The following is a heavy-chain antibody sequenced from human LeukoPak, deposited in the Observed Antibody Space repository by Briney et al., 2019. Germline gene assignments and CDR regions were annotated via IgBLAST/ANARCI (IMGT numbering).Heavy chain of an antibody. Sequence: PGGSLRLSCAASGFTVSSNYMSWVRQAPGKGLEWVSVIYSGGSTYYADSVKGRFTISRDNSKNTLYLQMNSLRAEDTAVYYCARLLWFGELLPCFDYWGQGTLVAVSS. D-gene: IGHD3-10*01. CDR3: ARLLWFGELLPCFDY. V-gene: IGHV3-53*01. J-gene: IGHJ4*02. CDR1: GFTVSSNY. CDR2: IYSGGST.